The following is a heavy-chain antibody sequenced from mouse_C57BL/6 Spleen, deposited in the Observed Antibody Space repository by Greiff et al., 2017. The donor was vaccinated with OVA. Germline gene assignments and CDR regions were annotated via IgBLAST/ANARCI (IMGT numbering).Heavy chain of an antibody. D-gene: IGHD1-1*01. J-gene: IGHJ2*01. V-gene: IGHV1-69*01. CDR2: IDPSDSYT. CDR3: ARLGYYGSSSHFDY. Sequence: QVQLKQPGAELVMPGASVKLSCKASGYTFTSYWMHWVKQRPGQGLEWIGEIDPSDSYTNYNQKFKGKSTLTVDKSSSTAYMQLSSLTSEDSAVYYCARLGYYGSSSHFDYWGQGTTLTVSS. CDR1: GYTFTSYW.